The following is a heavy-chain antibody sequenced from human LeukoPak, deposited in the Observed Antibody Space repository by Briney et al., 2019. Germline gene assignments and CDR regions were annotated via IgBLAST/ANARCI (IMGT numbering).Heavy chain of an antibody. CDR3: ARGGDNYYDSSGYYYYYYYMDV. V-gene: IGHV1-2*02. CDR1: GYTFTSYD. Sequence: ASVKVSCKASGYTFTSYDINWVRQAPGQGLEWMGWINPKSGGTNYAQKFQGRVTMTRDTSISTAYMELSSLRSEDTAVYYCARGGDNYYDSSGYYYYYYYMDVWGKGTTVTISS. J-gene: IGHJ6*03. CDR2: INPKSGGT. D-gene: IGHD3-22*01.